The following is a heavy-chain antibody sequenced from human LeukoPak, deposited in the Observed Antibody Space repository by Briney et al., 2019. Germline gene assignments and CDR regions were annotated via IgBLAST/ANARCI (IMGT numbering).Heavy chain of an antibody. CDR3: WGELYYRAAMDV. D-gene: IGHD3-16*01. Sequence: GGSLRLSCAASGFIFRVYAISWVRQAPGKGLEWVSGIGSDDRTHYAESVKGRFPISKGQDESTLVLRTKNLRAEDQALYYWWGELYYRAAMDVWGQGTTVTVS. CDR2: IGSDDRT. J-gene: IGHJ6*02. CDR1: GFIFRVYA. V-gene: IGHV3-23*01.